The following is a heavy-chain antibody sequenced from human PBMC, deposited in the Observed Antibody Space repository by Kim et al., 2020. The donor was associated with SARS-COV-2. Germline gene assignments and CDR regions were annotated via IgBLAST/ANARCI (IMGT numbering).Heavy chain of an antibody. CDR2: ISGSGGST. CDR3: AKGKVSYCGGDCYSHFDY. Sequence: GGSLRLSCAASGFTFSSYAMSWVRQAPGKGLEWVSAISGSGGSTYYADSVKGRFTISRDNSKNTLYLQMNSLRAEDTAVYYCAKGKVSYCGGDCYSHFDYWGQGTLVTVSS. V-gene: IGHV3-23*01. CDR1: GFTFSSYA. D-gene: IGHD2-21*02. J-gene: IGHJ4*02.